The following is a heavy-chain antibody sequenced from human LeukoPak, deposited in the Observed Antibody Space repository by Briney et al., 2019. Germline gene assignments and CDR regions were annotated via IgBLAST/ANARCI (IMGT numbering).Heavy chain of an antibody. D-gene: IGHD5-18*01. V-gene: IGHV3-53*01. CDR1: GFTVSSNY. Sequence: GSLRLSCAASGFTVSSNYMSWVRQAPGKGLEWVSVIYSGGSTYYADSVKGRFTISRDNSKNTLFLQMNSLRAEDTAVYYCARDKRNSYGYDNWGQGTLVTVSS. CDR2: IYSGGST. CDR3: ARDKRNSYGYDN. J-gene: IGHJ4*02.